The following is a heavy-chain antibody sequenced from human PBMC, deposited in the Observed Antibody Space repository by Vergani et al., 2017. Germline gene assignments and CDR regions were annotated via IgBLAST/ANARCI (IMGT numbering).Heavy chain of an antibody. Sequence: QVHLNEAGPGLVKPSQTLSLTCTVSGASITSGSFYWSWIRQPAGKGLEWIGRIHASGTKNYNPSLRSRVTLSVDTSKNQLSLKMISMTAADTAVYYCARGASDYVWGTYRPRAFDIWGQGTMVTVSS. CDR2: IHASGTK. CDR1: GASITSGSFY. CDR3: ARGASDYVWGTYRPRAFDI. J-gene: IGHJ3*02. D-gene: IGHD3-16*02. V-gene: IGHV4-61*02.